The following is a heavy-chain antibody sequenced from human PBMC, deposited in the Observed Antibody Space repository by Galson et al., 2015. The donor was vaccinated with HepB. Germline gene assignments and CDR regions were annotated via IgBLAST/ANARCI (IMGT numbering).Heavy chain of an antibody. V-gene: IGHV3-23*01. Sequence: SLRLSCAASGFTFSSYAMSWVRQAPGKGLEWVSAISGSGGSTYYADSVKGRFTISRHNSKNTLYLQMNSLRAEDTAVYYCASMVTLKHAKYWYFDLWGRGTLVTVSS. CDR2: ISGSGGST. CDR1: GFTFSSYA. J-gene: IGHJ2*01. D-gene: IGHD5-18*01. CDR3: ASMVTLKHAKYWYFDL.